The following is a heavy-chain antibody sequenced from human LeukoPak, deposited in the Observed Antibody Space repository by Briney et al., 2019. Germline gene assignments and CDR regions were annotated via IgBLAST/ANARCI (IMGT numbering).Heavy chain of an antibody. J-gene: IGHJ6*02. CDR2: ISYDGSNK. Sequence: GGSLRLSCAASGFTFSSYGMHWVRQAPGKGLEWVAVISYDGSNKYYADSVKGRFTISRDNAKNSLYLQMNSLRAEDTAVYYCARDAVVQQQLDYYYGMDVWGQGTTVTVSS. V-gene: IGHV3-30*03. CDR1: GFTFSSYG. CDR3: ARDAVVQQQLDYYYGMDV. D-gene: IGHD6-13*01.